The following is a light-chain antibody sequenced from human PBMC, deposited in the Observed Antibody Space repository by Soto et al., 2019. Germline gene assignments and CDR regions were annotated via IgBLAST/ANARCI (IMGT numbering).Light chain of an antibody. CDR1: QSVSSY. V-gene: IGKV3-11*01. J-gene: IGKJ2*01. CDR2: DAS. Sequence: EIVLTQSPATLSLSPGERATLSCRASQSVSSYLAWYQHKPGQAPRLLIYDASNRATGIPARFSGSGSGTDFTLTISSLDPEEFAVYYCQQRSNWPHTFGPGTKLEIK. CDR3: QQRSNWPHT.